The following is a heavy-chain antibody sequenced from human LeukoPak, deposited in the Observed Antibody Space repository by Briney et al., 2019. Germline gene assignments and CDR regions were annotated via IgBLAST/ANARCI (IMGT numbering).Heavy chain of an antibody. CDR3: AKDIHYFQSDY. CDR2: INWNSDTI. Sequence: GRSLRLSCAASGFTLNDYAMHGVRQAPGKSLEWVSGINWNSDTIGYADSVKGRFTISRDNTKNVLDLQMDSLTAEDTALYYCAKDIHYFQSDYWGQGTLVTVSS. V-gene: IGHV3-9*01. CDR1: GFTLNDYA. D-gene: IGHD3-10*01. J-gene: IGHJ4*02.